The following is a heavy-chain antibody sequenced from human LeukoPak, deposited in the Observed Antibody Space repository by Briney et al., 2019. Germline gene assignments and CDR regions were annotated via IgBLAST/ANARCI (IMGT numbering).Heavy chain of an antibody. V-gene: IGHV4-34*01. CDR1: GGSFSGYY. CDR2: INHSGST. D-gene: IGHD1-14*01. J-gene: IGHJ6*03. CDR3: ARRGPNPLYYYYYYMDV. Sequence: SETLSLTCAVYGGSFSGYYWSWIRQPPGKRLEWIGEINHSGSTNYNPSLKSRVTISVDTSKNQFSLKLSSVTAADTAVYYCARRGPNPLYYYYYYMDVWGKGTTVTVSS.